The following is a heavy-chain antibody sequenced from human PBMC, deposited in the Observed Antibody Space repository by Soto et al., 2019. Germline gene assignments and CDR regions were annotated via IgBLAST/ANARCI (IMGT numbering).Heavy chain of an antibody. D-gene: IGHD3-16*01. CDR2: ISSSSTI. CDR1: GFTFSSYS. V-gene: IGHV3-48*02. J-gene: IGHJ6*02. CDR3: AKDYRLEGGYYYYYGMDV. Sequence: GGSLRLACAASGFTFSSYSMTWVCQAPGKGLECLAFISSSSTIHYADAVKGRYTISRENAKNSRYLQMSSLRDEDTAVYYFAKDYRLEGGYYYYYGMDVWGQGTTVTVSS.